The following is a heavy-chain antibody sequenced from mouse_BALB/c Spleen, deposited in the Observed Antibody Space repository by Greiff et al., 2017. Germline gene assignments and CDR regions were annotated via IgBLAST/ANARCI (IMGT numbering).Heavy chain of an antibody. CDR3: ASNDGED. V-gene: IGHV14-3*02. D-gene: IGHD2-3*01. Sequence: VQLKQSGAELVKPGASVKLSCTASGFNIKDTYMHWVKQRPEQGLEWIGRIDPANGNTKYDPKFQGKATITADTSSNTAYLQLSSLTSEDTAVYYCASNDGEDWGQGTTLTVSS. J-gene: IGHJ2*01. CDR2: IDPANGNT. CDR1: GFNIKDTY.